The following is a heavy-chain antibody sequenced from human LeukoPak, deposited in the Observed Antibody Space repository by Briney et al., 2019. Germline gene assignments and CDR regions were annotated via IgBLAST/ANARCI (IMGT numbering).Heavy chain of an antibody. V-gene: IGHV1-18*01. J-gene: IGHJ4*02. CDR2: ISGYNGQT. D-gene: IGHD1-7*01. CDR1: GYSFNTPG. Sequence: ASVKVSCTASGYSFNTPGITWVRQAPGQGLEWLGWISGYNGQTHSAQKVQGRVTMTTDTSTKTAYMELRSLGSDDTAVYYCAGVAGFYWNSDSFDYWGQGTQVTVSS. CDR3: AGVAGFYWNSDSFDY.